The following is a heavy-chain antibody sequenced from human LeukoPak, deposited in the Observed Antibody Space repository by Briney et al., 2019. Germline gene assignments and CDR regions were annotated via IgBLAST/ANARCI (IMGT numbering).Heavy chain of an antibody. D-gene: IGHD6-6*01. CDR1: GFSFTIYS. J-gene: IGHJ5*02. Sequence: GGSLRLSCAASGFSFTIYSMNWVRQAPGKGLEWVSFISDSGRVTYYADSVKGRFTISRDNANNSLYLQMNSLRADDTAVYYCARDIGLRKAAPPGWFDPWGQGALVTVSS. V-gene: IGHV3-48*04. CDR2: ISDSGRVT. CDR3: ARDIGLRKAAPPGWFDP.